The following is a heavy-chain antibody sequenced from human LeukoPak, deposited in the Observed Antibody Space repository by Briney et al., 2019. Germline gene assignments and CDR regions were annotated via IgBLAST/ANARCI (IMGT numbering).Heavy chain of an antibody. CDR3: ARQGWPYYYYYMDF. CDR1: GYTFATYT. CDR2: INTNTGNP. V-gene: IGHV7-4-1*02. J-gene: IGHJ6*03. D-gene: IGHD5-24*01. Sequence: KPGASVKVSCKASGYTFATYTINWVRQAPGQGLQWLGWINTNTGNPTYAQGFTGRFVFSLDTSVSTAYLQISSLKAEDTAVYYCARQGWPYYYYYMDFWGKGTTVTVSS.